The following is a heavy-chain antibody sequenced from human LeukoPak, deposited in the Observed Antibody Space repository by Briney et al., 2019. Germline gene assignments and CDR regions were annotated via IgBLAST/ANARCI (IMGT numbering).Heavy chain of an antibody. CDR2: ISSSGTSI. V-gene: IGHV3-21*01. Sequence: GGSLRLSCAASGFTFSSYSMNWVRLAPGRGLEWVSSISSSGTSIYYADSVKGRFTMSRDNARNSLYLQMNSLRAEDTAVYYWARDGVRGLSLGNVFDIWGKGKMFPVSS. CDR3: ARDGVRGLSLGNVFDI. J-gene: IGHJ3*02. CDR1: GFTFSSYS. D-gene: IGHD3-10*01.